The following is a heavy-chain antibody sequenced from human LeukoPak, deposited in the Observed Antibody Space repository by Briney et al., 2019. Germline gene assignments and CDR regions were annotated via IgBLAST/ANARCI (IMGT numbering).Heavy chain of an antibody. J-gene: IGHJ4*02. V-gene: IGHV3-66*01. Sequence: GGSLRLSCAASEFSVGSNYMSWVRQAPGKGLEWVSVIYSGGSTYYADSVKGRFTISRDNSKNTLYLQMNSLRAEDTAVYYCASSGGGGFDYWGQGTLVTVSS. CDR3: ASSGGGGFDY. CDR1: EFSVGSNY. D-gene: IGHD6-25*01. CDR2: IYSGGST.